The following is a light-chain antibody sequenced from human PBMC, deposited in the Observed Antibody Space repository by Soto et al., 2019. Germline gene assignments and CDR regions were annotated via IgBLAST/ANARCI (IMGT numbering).Light chain of an antibody. Sequence: QSAVTQPPSVSGAPGQRVTISCTGSSSNIGAGYDVHWYQHLPGTAPKLLIYGNNNRPSGVPDRFSGSKSGTSASLAITGLQAEDETHYYCQSFDSSLSVVFGGGTKVTVL. CDR3: QSFDSSLSVV. CDR2: GNN. CDR1: SSNIGAGYD. V-gene: IGLV1-40*01. J-gene: IGLJ2*01.